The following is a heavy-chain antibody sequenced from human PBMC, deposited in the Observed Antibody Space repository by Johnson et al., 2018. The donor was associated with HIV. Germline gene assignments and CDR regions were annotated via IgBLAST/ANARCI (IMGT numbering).Heavy chain of an antibody. CDR1: GFTFDNYA. J-gene: IGHJ3*01. V-gene: IGHV3-43D*03. CDR2: ISWAGGSS. CDR3: VKDSDTYYYGSGDAFDV. D-gene: IGHD3-10*01. Sequence: VQLVESGGVMVQPGGSLRLSCAVSGFTFDNYAMHWVRQAPGKGLEWVSLISWAGGSSHYADSVQCRFTTSRDNTKNSLYLQMNSLRAEDTALYYCVKDSDTYYYGSGDAFDVWGQGTMVTVSS.